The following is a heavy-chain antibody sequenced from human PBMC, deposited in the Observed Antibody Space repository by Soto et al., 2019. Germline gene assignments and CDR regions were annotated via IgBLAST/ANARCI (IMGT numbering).Heavy chain of an antibody. CDR2: IYSSGST. Sequence: PSETLSLTCTVSGGSISNYYWNWIRQSPGKGLEWIGYIYSSGSTHYNPSLQNRVTISIDTSKNQVSLKVNSVTAADTAVYYCARHLIASAAASPWGYWGQGTLGTVSS. D-gene: IGHD6-13*01. V-gene: IGHV4-59*01. J-gene: IGHJ4*02. CDR1: GGSISNYY. CDR3: ARHLIASAAASPWGY.